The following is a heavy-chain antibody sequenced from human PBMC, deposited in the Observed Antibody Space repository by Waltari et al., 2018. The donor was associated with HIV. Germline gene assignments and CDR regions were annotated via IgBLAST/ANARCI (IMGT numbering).Heavy chain of an antibody. J-gene: IGHJ4*02. V-gene: IGHV3-9*01. CDR1: GFPFEDYA. D-gene: IGHD6-13*01. Sequence: EVQLVESGGGLVQPGGSLSLSCAASGFPFEDYAMHWVRQAPGKGLEGGSGISWNIGSIGYADSVKGRFTIARDNAKNSLYLQMNRLRGEDTAFYYCAKDTAPAAGYGDYFDYWGQGTLVTVSS. CDR2: ISWNIGSI. CDR3: AKDTAPAAGYGDYFDY.